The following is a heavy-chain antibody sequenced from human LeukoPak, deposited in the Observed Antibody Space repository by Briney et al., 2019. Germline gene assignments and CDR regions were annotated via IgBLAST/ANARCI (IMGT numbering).Heavy chain of an antibody. CDR3: AKPYSSPPSPDY. V-gene: IGHV3-33*08. D-gene: IGHD6-13*01. CDR2: IWYGGSNK. Sequence: PGGSLRLSCAASGFTFSSYGMHWVRQAPGKGLEWVAVIWYGGSNKYYADSVKGRFTISRDNSKNTLYLQMNSLRAEDTAVYYCAKPYSSPPSPDYWGQGTLVTVSS. CDR1: GFTFSSYG. J-gene: IGHJ4*02.